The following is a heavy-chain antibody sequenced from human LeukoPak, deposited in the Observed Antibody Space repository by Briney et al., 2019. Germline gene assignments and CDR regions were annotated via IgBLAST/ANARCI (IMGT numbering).Heavy chain of an antibody. CDR1: GDNFSSYV. Sequence: SVKVSCKASGDNFSSYVFTWVRQAPGQGLEWMGRIIPILGIANYAQKFQGRVTITADKSTSTAYMELSSLRSEDTAVYYCARSSGIVVVVAALDYWGQGTLVTVSS. CDR3: ARSSGIVVVVAALDY. CDR2: IIPILGIA. V-gene: IGHV1-69*04. J-gene: IGHJ4*02. D-gene: IGHD2-15*01.